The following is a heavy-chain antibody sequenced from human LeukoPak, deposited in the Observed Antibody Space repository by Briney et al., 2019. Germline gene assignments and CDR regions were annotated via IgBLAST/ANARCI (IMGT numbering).Heavy chain of an antibody. D-gene: IGHD6-19*01. V-gene: IGHV1-2*02. CDR3: ARGTSGWFPA. CDR2: INPTNGDT. J-gene: IGHJ4*02. Sequence: ASVKVSCKASGYSFTGYCLHWVRQAPGQGLEWMGWINPTNGDTNYAEKFQGRVTMTRDTSISTAYMELTRLRSDDTAVYYCARGTSGWFPAWGQGTLVTVSS. CDR1: GYSFTGYC.